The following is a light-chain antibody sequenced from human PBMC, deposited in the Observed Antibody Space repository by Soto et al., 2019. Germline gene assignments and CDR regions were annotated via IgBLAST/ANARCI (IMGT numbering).Light chain of an antibody. CDR1: QSISTW. Sequence: DIQMTQSPSTLSASVGDRVTITCRASQSISTWLAWYQQKPGKAPKLLIYKASSLECGVSSRFSGSGSGTEFTLTISSLQPDDFATYYCQQYNTCPLTFGGGTTVEIK. J-gene: IGKJ4*01. CDR3: QQYNTCPLT. CDR2: KAS. V-gene: IGKV1-5*03.